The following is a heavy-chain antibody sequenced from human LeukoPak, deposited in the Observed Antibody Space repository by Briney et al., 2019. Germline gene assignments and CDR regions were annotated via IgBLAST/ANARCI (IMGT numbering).Heavy chain of an antibody. CDR2: TYYRSKWYN. D-gene: IGHD6-13*01. CDR3: ARQAAAAGVRYFQH. Sequence: SQTLSLTCAISGDSVSSNSAAWNWIRQSPSRGLEWLGRTYYRSKWYNDYAVSVKSRITINPDTSKNQFSLQLNSVAPEDTAVYYCARQAAAAGVRYFQHWGQGTLVTVSS. CDR1: GDSVSSNSAA. V-gene: IGHV6-1*01. J-gene: IGHJ1*01.